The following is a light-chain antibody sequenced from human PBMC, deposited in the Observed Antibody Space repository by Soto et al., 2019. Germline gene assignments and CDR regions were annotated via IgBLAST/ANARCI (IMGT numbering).Light chain of an antibody. CDR1: QSVRNVY. V-gene: IGKV3-20*01. CDR2: DAS. Sequence: EIVLTQSPGTLSLSPGERATLSCRASQSVRNVYLAWYQQKPGQAPRLLIYDASNTATGIPDRFSGSGSGTDFTLTINRLETEDFAVYYCQQSGSSPRTFGQGTKLEIK. CDR3: QQSGSSPRT. J-gene: IGKJ2*01.